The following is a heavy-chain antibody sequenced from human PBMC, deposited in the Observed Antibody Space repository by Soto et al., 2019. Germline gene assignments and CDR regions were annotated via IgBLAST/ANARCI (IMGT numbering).Heavy chain of an antibody. CDR1: GGSFSGYY. V-gene: IGHV4-34*01. J-gene: IGHJ6*02. CDR2: INHSGST. D-gene: IGHD2-15*01. Sequence: QVQLQQWGAGLLKPSETLSLTCAVYGGSFSGYYWSWIRQPPGKGLEWIGEINHSGSTNYNPSLNSRVTISVDPSKNQFSLKLSSVTAADTAVYYCARGDIVVVVAATTVYYYYGMDVWGQGTTVTVSS. CDR3: ARGDIVVVVAATTVYYYYGMDV.